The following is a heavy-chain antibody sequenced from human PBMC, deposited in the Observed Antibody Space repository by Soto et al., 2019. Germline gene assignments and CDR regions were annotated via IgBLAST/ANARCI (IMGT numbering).Heavy chain of an antibody. V-gene: IGHV4-59*01. CDR2: IYYSGST. CDR1: GGSISSYY. Sequence: SETLSLTCTVSGGSISSYYWSWIRQPPGKGLEWIGYIYYSGSTNYNPSLKSRVTISVDTSKNQFSPKLSSVTAADTAVYYCARVMGLRYFDWLPAPGGMDVWGQGTTVTVSS. CDR3: ARVMGLRYFDWLPAPGGMDV. D-gene: IGHD3-9*01. J-gene: IGHJ6*02.